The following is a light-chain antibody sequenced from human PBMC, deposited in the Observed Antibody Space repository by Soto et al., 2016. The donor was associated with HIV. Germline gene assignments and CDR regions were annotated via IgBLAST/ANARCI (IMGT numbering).Light chain of an antibody. CDR3: QQYNSYSYT. V-gene: IGKV1-5*03. Sequence: DIQMTQSPSTLSASVGDRVTITCRASQSISSWLAWYQQKPGKAPKLLIYKASTLESGVPSRFSGSGFGTEFTLTISSLQPDDFATYYCQQYNSYSYTFDQGTKLEIK. CDR2: KAS. CDR1: QSISSW. J-gene: IGKJ2*01.